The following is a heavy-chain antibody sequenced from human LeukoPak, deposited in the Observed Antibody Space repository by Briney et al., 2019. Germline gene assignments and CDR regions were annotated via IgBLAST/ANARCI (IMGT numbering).Heavy chain of an antibody. CDR3: ARQVSVAAIDY. CDR1: SGSISSTSYY. J-gene: IGHJ4*02. V-gene: IGHV4-39*01. Sequence: ASETLSLTCTVSSGSISSTSYYWGWIRQPPGKGLEWIGSISYNGSTYYNPSLKSRVTISIDTSKNQFSLKLSSVTAADTAVYYCARQVSVAAIDYWGQGTLVTVSS. CDR2: ISYNGST. D-gene: IGHD6-19*01.